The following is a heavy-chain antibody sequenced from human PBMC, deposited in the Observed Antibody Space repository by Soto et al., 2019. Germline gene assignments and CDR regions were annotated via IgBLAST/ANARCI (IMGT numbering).Heavy chain of an antibody. CDR1: GFTFSAHG. CDR3: AKSRSPYPWVDS. V-gene: IGHV3-23*01. Sequence: EVQLLESGGGLVQPGGSLRLSCAASGFTFSAHGLNWVRQAPGKGLEWVSGITGSGKDTSYAECVQGRFIISRDNSRDTLFLQMSSLRAEDTGVYYCAKSRSPYPWVDSWGRGALVTVSS. J-gene: IGHJ5*01. D-gene: IGHD2-15*01. CDR2: ITGSGKDT.